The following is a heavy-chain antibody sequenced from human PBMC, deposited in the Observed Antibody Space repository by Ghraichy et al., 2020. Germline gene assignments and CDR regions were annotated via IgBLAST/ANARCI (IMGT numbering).Heavy chain of an antibody. CDR1: GGSISSGGYY. CDR2: IYYSGST. J-gene: IGHJ4*02. D-gene: IGHD3-3*01. V-gene: IGHV4-31*03. Sequence: SETLSLTCTVSGGSISSGGYYWSWIRQHPGKGLEWIGYIYYSGSTYYNPSLKSRVTISVDTSKNQFSLKLSSVTAADTAVYYCARSLTGITIFGVRGTLIPYFDYWGQGTLVTVSS. CDR3: ARSLTGITIFGVRGTLIPYFDY.